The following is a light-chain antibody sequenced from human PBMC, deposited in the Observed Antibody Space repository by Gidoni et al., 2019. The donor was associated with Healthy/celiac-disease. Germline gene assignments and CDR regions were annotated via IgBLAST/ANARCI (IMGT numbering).Light chain of an antibody. CDR2: GGS. CDR3: QQYGSSALT. Sequence: EIVLTQSPGTLSLSPGERATLSCRASQSVSSSYLAWYQQKPGQAPRLLIYGGSSRATGIPDRVSGSGSGTDFTLTISRLEPEDFAVYYCQQYGSSALTFGGGTKVEIK. J-gene: IGKJ4*01. V-gene: IGKV3-20*01. CDR1: QSVSSSY.